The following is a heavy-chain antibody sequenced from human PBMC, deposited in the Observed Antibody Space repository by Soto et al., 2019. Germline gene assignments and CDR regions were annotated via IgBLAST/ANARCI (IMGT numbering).Heavy chain of an antibody. CDR3: ARVIDGYNYYFDY. Sequence: GASVKVSCKASGGTFSSYAISWVRQAPGQGLEWMGGIIPIFGTANYAQKFQGRVTITADKSTSTAYMELSSLRSEDTAVYYCARVIDGYNYYFDYWGQGTLVTVSS. CDR2: IIPIFGTA. J-gene: IGHJ4*02. D-gene: IGHD5-12*01. V-gene: IGHV1-69*06. CDR1: GGTFSSYA.